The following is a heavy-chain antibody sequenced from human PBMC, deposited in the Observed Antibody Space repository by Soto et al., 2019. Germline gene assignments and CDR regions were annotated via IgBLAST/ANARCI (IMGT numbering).Heavy chain of an antibody. CDR3: ATLISMIVPVAPFDY. J-gene: IGHJ4*02. CDR2: ISSSSSYI. V-gene: IGHV3-21*01. D-gene: IGHD3-22*01. Sequence: GGSLRLSCAASGFTFSSYSMNWVRQAPGKGLEWVSSISSSSSYIYYADSVKGRFTIPRDNAKNSLYLQMNSLRAEDTAVYYCATLISMIVPVAPFDYWGQGTLVTVSS. CDR1: GFTFSSYS.